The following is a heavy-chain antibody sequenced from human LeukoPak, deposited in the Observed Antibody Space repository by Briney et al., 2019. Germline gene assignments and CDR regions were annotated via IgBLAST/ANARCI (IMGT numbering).Heavy chain of an antibody. CDR2: ISYDGSNK. CDR1: GFTFSSYA. D-gene: IGHD4-17*01. V-gene: IGHV3-30*04. J-gene: IGHJ4*02. CDR3: ARVSPNTVTTLQYFDY. Sequence: TGGSLRLSCAASGFTFSSYAMHWVRQAPGKGLEWVAVISYDGSNKYYADSVKGRFTISRDNSKNTLYLQMKNLRAEDTAVYYCARVSPNTVTTLQYFDYWGQGTLVTVSP.